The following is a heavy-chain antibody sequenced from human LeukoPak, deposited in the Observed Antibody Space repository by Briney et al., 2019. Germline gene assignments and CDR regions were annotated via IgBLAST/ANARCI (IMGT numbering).Heavy chain of an antibody. Sequence: PGRSLRLPCAASGFTFSSYAMHWVRQAPGKGLEWVAVISYDGSNKYYADSVKGRFTISRDNSKNTLYLQMNSLRAEDTAVYYCARDSARYCSSTSCHQFDYWGQGTLVTVSS. CDR3: ARDSARYCSSTSCHQFDY. CDR1: GFTFSSYA. CDR2: ISYDGSNK. D-gene: IGHD2-2*01. J-gene: IGHJ4*02. V-gene: IGHV3-30*04.